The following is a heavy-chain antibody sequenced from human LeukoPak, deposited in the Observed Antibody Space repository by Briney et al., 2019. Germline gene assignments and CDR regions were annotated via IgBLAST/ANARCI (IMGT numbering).Heavy chain of an antibody. D-gene: IGHD3-3*01. CDR2: IYYSGST. CDR3: AREAYDFWSGYYQPFDY. V-gene: IGHV4-39*07. J-gene: IGHJ4*02. Sequence: SETLSLTCTVSGGSISSSSYYWGWIRQPPGKGLEWIGSIYYSGSTYYNPSLKSRVTISVDTSKNQFSLKLSSVTAADTAVYYCAREAYDFWSGYYQPFDYWGQGTLVTVSS. CDR1: GGSISSSSYY.